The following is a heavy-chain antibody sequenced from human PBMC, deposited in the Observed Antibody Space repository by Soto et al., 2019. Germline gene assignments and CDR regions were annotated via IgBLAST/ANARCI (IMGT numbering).Heavy chain of an antibody. Sequence: PGESLKISCAASGFTFSSYAMHWVRQAPGKGLEWVAVISYDGSNKYYADSVKGRFTISRDNSKNTLYLQMNSLRAEDTAVYYCARGGNGGATDYYYYGMDVWGQGTTVTVSS. CDR3: ARGGNGGATDYYYYGMDV. CDR2: ISYDGSNK. D-gene: IGHD1-26*01. J-gene: IGHJ6*02. CDR1: GFTFSSYA. V-gene: IGHV3-30-3*01.